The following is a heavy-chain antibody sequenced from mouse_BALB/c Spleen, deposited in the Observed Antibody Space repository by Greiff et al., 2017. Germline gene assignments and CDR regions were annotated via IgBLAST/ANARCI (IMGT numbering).Heavy chain of an antibody. J-gene: IGHJ4*01. D-gene: IGHD2-1*01. Sequence: VQLQQSGAELMKPGASVKISCKATGYTFSSYWIEWVKQRPGHGLEWIGEILPGSGSTNYNEKFKGKATFTADTSSNTAYMQLSSLTSEDSAVYYCARQIYYGNYGKGYYAMDYWGQGTSVTVSS. CDR1: GYTFSSYW. CDR3: ARQIYYGNYGKGYYAMDY. V-gene: IGHV1-9*01. CDR2: ILPGSGST.